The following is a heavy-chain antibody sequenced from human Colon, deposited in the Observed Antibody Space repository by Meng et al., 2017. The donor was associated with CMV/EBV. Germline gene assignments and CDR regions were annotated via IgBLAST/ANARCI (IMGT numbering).Heavy chain of an antibody. CDR2: IYYSGST. V-gene: IGHV4-31*02. J-gene: IGHJ4*02. Sequence: RGGYYWSWIRQHPGKGLEWIGYIYYSGSTYYNPSLKSRVTISVDTSKNQFSLKLSSATAADTAVYYCARVTVRRYCSSTSCFPFDYWGQGTLVTVSS. D-gene: IGHD2-2*01. CDR1: RGGYY. CDR3: ARVTVRRYCSSTSCFPFDY.